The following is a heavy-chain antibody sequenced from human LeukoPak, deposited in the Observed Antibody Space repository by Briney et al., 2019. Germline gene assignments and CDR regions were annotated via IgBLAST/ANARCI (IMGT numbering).Heavy chain of an antibody. J-gene: IGHJ4*02. CDR2: INPNSGGT. D-gene: IGHD6-13*01. CDR1: GYTFTGYY. CDR3: ARERSSSWYDFDY. V-gene: IGHV1-2*04. Sequence: ASVKVSCKASGYTFTGYYMHWVRQAPGQGLEWMGWINPNSGGTNYAQKFQGWVTMTRDTSISTAYMELSRLRSDDTAVYYCARERSSSWYDFDYWGQGTLVTVSS.